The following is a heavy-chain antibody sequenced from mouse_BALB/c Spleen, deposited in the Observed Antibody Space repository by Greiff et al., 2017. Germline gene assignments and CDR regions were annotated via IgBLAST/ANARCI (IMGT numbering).Heavy chain of an antibody. J-gene: IGHJ2*01. CDR1: GFTFSDYY. D-gene: IGHD1-1*01. V-gene: IGHV5-4*02. CDR3: ARDIYYGSSWGYFDD. Sequence: EVQVVESGGGLVKPGGSLKLSCAASGFTFSDYYMYWVRQTPEKRLEWVATISDGGSYTYYPDSVKGRFTISRDNAKNNLYLQMSSLKSEDTAMYYCARDIYYGSSWGYFDDWGQGTTLTVSS. CDR2: ISDGGSYT.